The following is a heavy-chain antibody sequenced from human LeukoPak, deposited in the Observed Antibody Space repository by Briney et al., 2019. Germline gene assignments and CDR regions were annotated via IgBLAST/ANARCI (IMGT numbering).Heavy chain of an antibody. CDR1: GYSISNAYY. J-gene: IGHJ4*02. Sequence: PSETLSLTCAVSGYSISNAYYWGWIRQPPVKGLEWIASMYHSGSTYYNPSLKSRVTISVDTSKNQFSLKLNSVTAADTAVYYCVRHPRYSTAWAIDYWGQGTLVTVSS. CDR2: MYHSGST. D-gene: IGHD6-19*01. V-gene: IGHV4-38-2*01. CDR3: VRHPRYSTAWAIDY.